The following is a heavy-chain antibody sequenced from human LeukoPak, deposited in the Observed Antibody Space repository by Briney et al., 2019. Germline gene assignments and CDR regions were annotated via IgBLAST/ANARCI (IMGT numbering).Heavy chain of an antibody. D-gene: IGHD3-3*01. CDR2: IKQEGSEK. Sequence: GGSLRLSCAASGFTFSSYWMSWVRQAPGKGLEWVANIKQEGSEKYYVDSVKGRFTISRDNAKNSLYLQMNSLRAEDTAVYYCARDDFWSGYPAYYYYYMDVWGKGTTVTVSS. J-gene: IGHJ6*03. V-gene: IGHV3-7*01. CDR3: ARDDFWSGYPAYYYYYMDV. CDR1: GFTFSSYW.